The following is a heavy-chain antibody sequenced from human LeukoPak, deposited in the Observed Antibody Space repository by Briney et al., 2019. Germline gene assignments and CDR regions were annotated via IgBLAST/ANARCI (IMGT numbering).Heavy chain of an antibody. J-gene: IGHJ4*02. D-gene: IGHD3-3*01. CDR2: KWYVGSNK. V-gene: IGHV3-33*06. CDR1: GFTFSSYA. CDR3: AKGTDFWSGYVFDY. Sequence: GGSLRLSCAASGFTFSSYAMSWVRQAPRKGLEWVAVKWYVGSNKYYADSVKGRFTISRDNSKNTLYLQMNSLRAEDTAVYYCAKGTDFWSGYVFDYWGQGTLVTVSS.